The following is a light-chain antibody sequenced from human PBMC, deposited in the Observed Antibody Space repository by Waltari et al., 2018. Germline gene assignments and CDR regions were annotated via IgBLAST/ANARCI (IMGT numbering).Light chain of an antibody. J-gene: IGLJ2*01. Sequence: QSALTQPASVSGSPGQSITISCTGTSSDVGAYNYVSWYQQHPGKAPKLMIFDVSNLPSGVSTRFSGSKSGNTASLTISGLQAEDEADYYCSSYISSSTLELFGGGTSLTVL. CDR3: SSYISSSTLEL. CDR2: DVS. CDR1: SSDVGAYNY. V-gene: IGLV2-14*03.